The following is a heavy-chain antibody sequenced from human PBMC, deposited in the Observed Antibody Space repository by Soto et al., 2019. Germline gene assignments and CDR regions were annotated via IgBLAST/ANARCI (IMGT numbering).Heavy chain of an antibody. CDR1: GFTLSSYS. CDR2: ISGSGGTG. Sequence: EVQLVESGGGMVQPGGSLRVSCAASGFTLSSYSVHWVHQAPGKGLEWVSYISGSGGTGYYADSVKGRFTISRDNAKNSLSVQKHSLRDEDTAVYFCARETGLRSSGWSYYFDFWGQGTRVTVSS. D-gene: IGHD6-19*01. V-gene: IGHV3-48*02. J-gene: IGHJ4*02. CDR3: ARETGLRSSGWSYYFDF.